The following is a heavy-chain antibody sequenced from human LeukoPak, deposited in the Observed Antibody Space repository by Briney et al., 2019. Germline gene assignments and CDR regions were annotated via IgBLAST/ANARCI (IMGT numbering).Heavy chain of an antibody. Sequence: ASVKVSCKASGYTFTSYGISWVRQAPGQGLEWMGWISAYNGNTNYAQKLQGRVTMTTDTSTSTAYMELRSPRSDDTAVYYCAREQLGYSYGSHFLMDVWGQGTTVTVSS. J-gene: IGHJ6*02. CDR2: ISAYNGNT. D-gene: IGHD5-18*01. V-gene: IGHV1-18*01. CDR3: AREQLGYSYGSHFLMDV. CDR1: GYTFTSYG.